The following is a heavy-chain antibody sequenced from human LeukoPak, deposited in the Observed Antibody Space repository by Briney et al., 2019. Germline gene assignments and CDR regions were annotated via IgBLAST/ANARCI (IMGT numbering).Heavy chain of an antibody. CDR3: ARVFGSMVRGVDYYYYGMDV. CDR2: INPDGSEK. J-gene: IGHJ6*02. V-gene: IGHV3-7*01. D-gene: IGHD3-10*01. Sequence: GGSLRVSCAASGFTLSSTWMAWVRQAPGKGLEWVANINPDGSEKYYVDSVKGRFTISRDNAKNTLYLQMNSLRAEDTAVYYCARVFGSMVRGVDYYYYGMDVWGQGTTVTVSS. CDR1: GFTLSSTW.